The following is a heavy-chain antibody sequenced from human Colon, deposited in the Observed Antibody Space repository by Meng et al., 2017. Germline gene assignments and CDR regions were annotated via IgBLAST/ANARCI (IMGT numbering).Heavy chain of an antibody. CDR2: SKPGGLAL. Sequence: QLVQSGADVKDPGASARVYSKASGNNFINSYIHWVRQAPGQGLEWMGASKPGGLALTDTQKFEGRLTVTRDSSTTTVFIELSSLKSEYTAIYYCARDYYDSISYYGFDSWGQVTLVTVSS. CDR1: GNNFINSY. V-gene: IGHV1-46*01. D-gene: IGHD3-10*01. CDR3: ARDYYDSISYYGFDS. J-gene: IGHJ4*02.